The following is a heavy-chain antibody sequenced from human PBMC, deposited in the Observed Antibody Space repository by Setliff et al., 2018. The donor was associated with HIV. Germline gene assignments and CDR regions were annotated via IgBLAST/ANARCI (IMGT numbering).Heavy chain of an antibody. CDR2: IYWNNNK. D-gene: IGHD1-1*01. Sequence: SGPTLVNPTQTLTLTCTFSGLSLSTSGVGVGWIRQSPGKALAWLAFIYWNNNKHYSTSLKSRLTVTKDTSKNRVVFTMTNMDPVDTATYYCAYSGRQLRGPYFDFWGQGTPVTVSS. CDR1: GLSLSTSGVG. J-gene: IGHJ4*02. V-gene: IGHV2-5*01. CDR3: AYSGRQLRGPYFDF.